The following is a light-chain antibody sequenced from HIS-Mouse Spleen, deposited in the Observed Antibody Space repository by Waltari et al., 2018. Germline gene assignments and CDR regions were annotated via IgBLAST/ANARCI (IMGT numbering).Light chain of an antibody. J-gene: IGKJ4*01. CDR3: QQRSNWLT. CDR1: QSVSSY. V-gene: IGKV3-11*01. CDR2: DAS. Sequence: EIVLTQSPATLSLSHGERATLSCRASQSVSSYLAWYQQKPGQAPRLLLYDASNRATGIPARFSGSGSGTDFTLTISSLEPEDFAVYYCQQRSNWLTFGGGTKVEIK.